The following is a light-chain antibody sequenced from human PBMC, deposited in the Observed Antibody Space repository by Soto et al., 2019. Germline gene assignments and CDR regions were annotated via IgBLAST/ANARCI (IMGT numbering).Light chain of an antibody. Sequence: QSALAQPSSVSGSPGQSITISCTGTSTDVGGYNYVSWYQHHSGKAPKLLIYEVTNRPSGISDRFSGSKSVNTASLTISGLQAEDESDYYCGSYSSTYTPFFFGTGTKLTVL. CDR1: STDVGGYNY. CDR3: GSYSSTYTPFF. J-gene: IGLJ1*01. V-gene: IGLV2-14*01. CDR2: EVT.